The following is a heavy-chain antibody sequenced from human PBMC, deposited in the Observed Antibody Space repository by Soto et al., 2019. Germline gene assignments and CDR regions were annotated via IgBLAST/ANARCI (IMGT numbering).Heavy chain of an antibody. CDR2: ISSNSEKT. V-gene: IGHV3-48*02. CDR1: GFRFSEHS. D-gene: IGHD2-21*02. Sequence: VVLVESGGGLVSPGGSLRLSCVASGFRFSEHSMNWVRQAPGKGLQWISYISSNSEKTYYADSVKGRFTVSRDNAKNALFLQMNSLRDDDTATYSCARLPKGSLVTAWGQGARVTVSS. J-gene: IGHJ4*02. CDR3: ARLPKGSLVTA.